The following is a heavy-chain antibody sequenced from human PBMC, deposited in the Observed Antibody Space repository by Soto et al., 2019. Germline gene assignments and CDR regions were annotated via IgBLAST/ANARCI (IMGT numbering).Heavy chain of an antibody. Sequence: GGSLRLDCAACGGSVSRHSMHLIRQAPGKGLEWVSSISGSGDGTYYGDSVKGRFTISRDSSSSTLYLEMKNLRGEDTAVYFCTRSRRSILMVYGFGGMDVWGQGPTVTVS. V-gene: IGHV3-23*01. D-gene: IGHD2-8*01. CDR1: GGSVSRHS. CDR3: TRSRRSILMVYGFGGMDV. J-gene: IGHJ6*02. CDR2: ISGSGDGT.